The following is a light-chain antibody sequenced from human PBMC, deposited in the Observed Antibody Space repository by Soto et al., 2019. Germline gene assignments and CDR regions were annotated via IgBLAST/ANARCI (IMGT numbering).Light chain of an antibody. CDR2: TSG. V-gene: IGKV1-39*01. CDR1: QRITTY. CDR3: QQTYSTPYT. Sequence: IQMTQSTSSLSASVGDRVTITCRASQRITTYLNWYQQKPGEAPKLLISTSGTLQRGVPSRFSGSGSGTDFTLTITALRPEDFATYFCQQTYSTPYTFGQGTKLEIK. J-gene: IGKJ2*01.